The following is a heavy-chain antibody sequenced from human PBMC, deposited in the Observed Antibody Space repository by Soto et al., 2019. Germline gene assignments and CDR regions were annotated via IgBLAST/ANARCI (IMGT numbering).Heavy chain of an antibody. CDR1: GYTFTSYA. D-gene: IGHD3-9*01. CDR3: ARTYYDILTGTNDAFDI. V-gene: IGHV1-3*01. CDR2: INAGNGNT. J-gene: IGHJ3*02. Sequence: ASVKVSCKASGYTFTSYAMHWVRQAPGQRLEWMGWINAGNGNTKYSQKFQGRVTITRDTSASTAYMELSSLRSEDTAVYYCARTYYDILTGTNDAFDIWGQGTMVTVSS.